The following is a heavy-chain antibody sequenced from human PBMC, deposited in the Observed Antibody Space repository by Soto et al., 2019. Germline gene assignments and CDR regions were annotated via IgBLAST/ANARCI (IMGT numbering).Heavy chain of an antibody. CDR1: GFTFDDYG. D-gene: IGHD5-18*01. CDR3: VREAITAMVFDY. J-gene: IGHJ4*02. V-gene: IGHV3-20*04. CDR2: INWNGGST. Sequence: PGGSLRLSCAASGFTFDDYGMTWVRQAPGKGLEWVSGINWNGGSTGYVDSVKGRFTISRDNAKNSLYLQMNSLRAEDTAVYYCVREAITAMVFDYWGQGALVTVSS.